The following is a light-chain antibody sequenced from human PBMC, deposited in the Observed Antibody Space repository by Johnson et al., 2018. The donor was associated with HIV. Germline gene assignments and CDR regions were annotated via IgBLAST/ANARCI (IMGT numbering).Light chain of an antibody. Sequence: QSVLTQPPSVSAAPGQKVTISCSGSSSNIGNNYVSWYQQLPETAPKLLIYDSDTRPSGIPDRFSGSKSGTSATLGITGLQTGDEADYYCVTWGGRYVFGSGTTVTVL. CDR1: SSNIGNNY. CDR2: DSD. V-gene: IGLV1-51*01. J-gene: IGLJ1*01. CDR3: VTWGGRYV.